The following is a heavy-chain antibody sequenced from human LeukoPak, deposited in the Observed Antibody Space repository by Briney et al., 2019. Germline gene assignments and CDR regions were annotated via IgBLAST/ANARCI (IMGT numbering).Heavy chain of an antibody. Sequence: PGGSLRLPCVVSGFTLNNYWMSWARQARGKGPEWVANIKQDGREKYYVDSVKGRFTISRDDAKNSLYLQMNSLRVEDTAIYYCARDSPGHDSWGQGTLVTVSS. CDR2: IKQDGREK. CDR1: GFTLNNYW. J-gene: IGHJ5*01. V-gene: IGHV3-7*01. CDR3: ARDSPGHDS.